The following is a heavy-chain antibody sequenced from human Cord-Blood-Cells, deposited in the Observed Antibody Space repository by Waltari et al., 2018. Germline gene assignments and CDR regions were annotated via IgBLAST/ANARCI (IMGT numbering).Heavy chain of an antibody. CDR3: ARPPYSSSQYFQH. J-gene: IGHJ1*01. Sequence: QVQLVQPGAEVKKPGASVKVSCKASGYTFTSYAMHWARPAPGQRLEWMGWINAGNGNTKYSQKFQGRVTITRDTSASTAYMELSSLRSEDTAVYYCARPPYSSSQYFQHWGQGTLVTVSS. CDR2: INAGNGNT. CDR1: GYTFTSYA. D-gene: IGHD6-6*01. V-gene: IGHV1-3*01.